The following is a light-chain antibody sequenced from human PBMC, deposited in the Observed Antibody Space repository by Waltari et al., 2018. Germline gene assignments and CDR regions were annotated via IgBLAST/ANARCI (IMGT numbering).Light chain of an antibody. Sequence: QSALTQPAPVSGSPGQSHTISCTGSRSEVVRYDLVSGYQQHPEKAPQVIIFEKNKRPSPVSDRVSGTKSGHTASQTISGLRAEDEANYYCCSYADSWTWVFGGGTKLTVL. CDR3: CSYADSWTWV. J-gene: IGLJ3*02. CDR1: RSEVVRYDL. V-gene: IGLV2-23*01. CDR2: EKN.